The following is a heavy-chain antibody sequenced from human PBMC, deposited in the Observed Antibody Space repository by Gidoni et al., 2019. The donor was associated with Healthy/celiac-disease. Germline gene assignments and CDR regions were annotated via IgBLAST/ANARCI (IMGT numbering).Heavy chain of an antibody. CDR2: IYYSGST. V-gene: IGHV4-59*01. D-gene: IGHD3-10*01. CDR1: GGSISSYY. Sequence: QVQLQESGPGLVKPSETLSLTCTVSGGSISSYYWSWIRQPPGKGLEWIGYIYYSGSTNYNPSLKSRVTRSVDTSKNQFSLKLSSVTAADTAVYYCARSGNWFGKTLPYFDYWGQGTLVTVSS. CDR3: ARSGNWFGKTLPYFDY. J-gene: IGHJ4*02.